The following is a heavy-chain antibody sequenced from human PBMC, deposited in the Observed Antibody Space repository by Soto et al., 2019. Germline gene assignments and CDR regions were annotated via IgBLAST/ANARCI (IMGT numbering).Heavy chain of an antibody. D-gene: IGHD3-10*01. CDR2: ISAYNGNT. Sequence: ASXKGSWKASGDTLTIYGISCLRQAPGQGLEWMGWISAYNGNTNYAQKLQGRVTMTTDTSTSTAYMELRSLRSDDTAVYYCARDLPLRGSGSYLEYWGQGTLVTVSS. V-gene: IGHV1-18*01. J-gene: IGHJ4*02. CDR1: GDTLTIYG. CDR3: ARDLPLRGSGSYLEY.